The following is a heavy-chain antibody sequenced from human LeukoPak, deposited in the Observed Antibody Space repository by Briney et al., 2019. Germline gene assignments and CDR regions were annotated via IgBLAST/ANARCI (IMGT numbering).Heavy chain of an antibody. J-gene: IGHJ4*02. D-gene: IGHD3-10*01. CDR3: ARDDYYGSGSYYNNFDY. CDR2: IYPGDPDT. Sequence: GESLKISCKGSGYSFSNYWLAWVRQMPGKGLEWMGIIYPGDPDTRYSPSFQGQVTISADKSINTAYLQWSSLKASDTAMYYCARDDYYGSGSYYNNFDYWGQGTLVTVSS. V-gene: IGHV5-51*01. CDR1: GYSFSNYW.